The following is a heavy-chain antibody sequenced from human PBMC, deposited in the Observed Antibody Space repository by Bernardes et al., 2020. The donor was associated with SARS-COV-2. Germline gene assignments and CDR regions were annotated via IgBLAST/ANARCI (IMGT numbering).Heavy chain of an antibody. V-gene: IGHV4-38-2*02. CDR3: ARDDNPWSNGGATPGY. CDR2: IYHSGST. D-gene: IGHD2-15*01. CDR1: GYSISSGYY. J-gene: IGHJ4*02. Sequence: SETLSLTCAVSGYSISSGYYWGWIRQPPGKGLEWIGSIYHSGSTYYNPSLKSRVTISVDTSKNQFSLKLSSVTAADTAVYYCARDDNPWSNGGATPGYWGQGTLVTVSS.